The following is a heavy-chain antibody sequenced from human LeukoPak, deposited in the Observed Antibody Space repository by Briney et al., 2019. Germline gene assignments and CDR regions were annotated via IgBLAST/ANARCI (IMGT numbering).Heavy chain of an antibody. V-gene: IGHV4-34*01. CDR1: GGSISSYY. CDR2: INHSGST. J-gene: IGHJ4*02. CDR3: ARHHFDY. Sequence: SETLSLTCTVSGGSISSYYWSWIRQPPGKGLEWIGEINHSGSTNYNPSLKSRVTISVDTSKNQFSLTLSSVTAADTAVYYCARHHFDYWGQGTLVTVSS.